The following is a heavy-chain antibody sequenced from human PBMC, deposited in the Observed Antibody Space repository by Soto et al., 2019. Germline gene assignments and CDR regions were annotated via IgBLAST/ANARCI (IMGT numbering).Heavy chain of an antibody. CDR3: ARLGGYYQAFDQ. Sequence: SETLSLTCAVSGDSISSMNWWSWVRQPPGKGLEWIGEIHHSGSTNYNPSLKSRVTIAVEKSKNQFSLRLSSVTAADTAVYYCARLGGYYQAFDQWGQGSLVTVSS. J-gene: IGHJ4*02. CDR1: GDSISSMNW. D-gene: IGHD3-22*01. V-gene: IGHV4-4*02. CDR2: IHHSGST.